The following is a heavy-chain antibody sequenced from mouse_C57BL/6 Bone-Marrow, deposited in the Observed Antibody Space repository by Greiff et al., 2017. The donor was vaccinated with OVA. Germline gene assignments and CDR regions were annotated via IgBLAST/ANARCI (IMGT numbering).Heavy chain of an antibody. CDR3: ARLDYSNYGY. Sequence: VKLMESGAELVKPGASVKISCKASGYAFSSYWMNWVKQRPGKGLEWIGQIYPGDGDTNYNGKFKGKATLTADKSSSTAYMQLSSLTSEDSAVYFCARLDYSNYGYWGQGTTLTVSS. CDR2: IYPGDGDT. CDR1: GYAFSSYW. D-gene: IGHD2-5*01. V-gene: IGHV1-80*01. J-gene: IGHJ2*01.